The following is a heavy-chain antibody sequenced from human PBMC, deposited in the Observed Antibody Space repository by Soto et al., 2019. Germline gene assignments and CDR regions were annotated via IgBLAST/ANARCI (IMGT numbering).Heavy chain of an antibody. CDR3: ARDGGYSGSY. D-gene: IGHD1-26*01. J-gene: IGHJ4*02. V-gene: IGHV1-18*01. CDR1: GYTFTSYC. CDR2: ISDYSGNT. Sequence: QVQLVQSGAEVKKPGASLKVSCKASGYTFTSYCISWVRQAPGQGLEWMGWISDYSGNTNYAQKLQGRVTMSTDTSTSTASMELRSLRAADTAVYYCARDGGYSGSYWGQGTLVTVSS.